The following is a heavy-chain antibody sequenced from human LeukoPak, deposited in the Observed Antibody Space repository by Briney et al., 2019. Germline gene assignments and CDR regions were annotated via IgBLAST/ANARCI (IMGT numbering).Heavy chain of an antibody. V-gene: IGHV3-21*06. D-gene: IGHD3-10*01. CDR2: ISSNSNYI. J-gene: IGHJ4*02. CDR1: GFTFSAYS. Sequence: GGSLRLSCAASGFTFSAYSMNWVRQAPGKGLEWVSTISSNSNYIYYADSAKGRFAISRDNARDSVSLQMDSLRAEDTAVYFCTRDLSARFPGGFDYWGQGILVTVSS. CDR3: TRDLSARFPGGFDY.